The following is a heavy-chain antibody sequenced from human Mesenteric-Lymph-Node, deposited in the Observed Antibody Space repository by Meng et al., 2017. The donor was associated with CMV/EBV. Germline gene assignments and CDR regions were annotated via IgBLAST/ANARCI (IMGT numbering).Heavy chain of an antibody. V-gene: IGHV1-8*03. Sequence: ASVKVSCKASGYAFSTYDINWVRQAPGQGLEWMGWMSPNSDNKAYAQRFQGRVTFTRNSSITTAYMELNGLRSDDTAIFYCARDPAYNYGFDHWGQGTLVTVSS. CDR3: ARDPAYNYGFDH. D-gene: IGHD5-18*01. CDR1: GYAFSTYD. CDR2: MSPNSDNK. J-gene: IGHJ4*02.